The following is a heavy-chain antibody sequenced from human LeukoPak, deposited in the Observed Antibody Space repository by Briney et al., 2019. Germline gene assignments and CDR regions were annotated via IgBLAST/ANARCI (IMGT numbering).Heavy chain of an antibody. J-gene: IGHJ4*02. CDR2: ISYDGGNK. CDR3: AKVGRSVVVIDY. CDR1: GFTFSSYD. D-gene: IGHD3-22*01. V-gene: IGHV3-30*18. Sequence: QPGRSLRLSCAVPGFTFSSYDMHWVRQAPGKGLEWVTLISYDGGNKYYGDSVKGRFTISRDNSKNTLYLQMNSLRAEDTAVYYCAKVGRSVVVIDYWGQGTLVTVSS.